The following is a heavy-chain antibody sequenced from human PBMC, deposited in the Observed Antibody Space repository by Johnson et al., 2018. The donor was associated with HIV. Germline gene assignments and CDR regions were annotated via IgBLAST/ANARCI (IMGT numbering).Heavy chain of an antibody. V-gene: IGHV3-30*04. CDR2: IKCDGSKK. D-gene: IGHD5-18*01. Sequence: QVQLVESGGGLVQPGGSLRLSCAASGFIFSSYAMHWVRQAPGKGLEWVADIKCDGSKKYHADSVKGRFTISRDNSKNTLYLQINSLRPEDTAVYYCARLPSGYSRDDLDIWGQGTLVTVSS. J-gene: IGHJ3*02. CDR1: GFIFSSYA. CDR3: ARLPSGYSRDDLDI.